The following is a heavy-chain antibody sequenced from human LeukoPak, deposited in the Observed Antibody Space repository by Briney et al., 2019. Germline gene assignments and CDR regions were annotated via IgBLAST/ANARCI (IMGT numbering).Heavy chain of an antibody. Sequence: GRSLRLSCAASGFTFSSYAMHWVRQAPGKGLEWVAVISYDGSNKYYADSVKGRFTISRDNSKNTLYLQMNSLRAEDTAVYYCAREYIAERRCYFDYWGQGTLVTVSS. CDR3: AREYIAERRCYFDY. J-gene: IGHJ4*02. D-gene: IGHD6-13*01. CDR2: ISYDGSNK. CDR1: GFTFSSYA. V-gene: IGHV3-30-3*01.